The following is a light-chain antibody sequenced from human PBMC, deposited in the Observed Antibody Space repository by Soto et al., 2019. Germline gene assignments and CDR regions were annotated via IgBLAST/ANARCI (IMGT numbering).Light chain of an antibody. Sequence: EIVLTQSPATLSLSPGERATLSCRASQSVSSYLAWYQQKPGQAPRLLIYDASNRATGIPARFSGSGSGTDFTLTISSLEPKDFAVYYCQQRTNGRRSTYGPGTKVDIK. CDR2: DAS. CDR3: QQRTNGRRST. J-gene: IGKJ3*01. V-gene: IGKV3-11*01. CDR1: QSVSSY.